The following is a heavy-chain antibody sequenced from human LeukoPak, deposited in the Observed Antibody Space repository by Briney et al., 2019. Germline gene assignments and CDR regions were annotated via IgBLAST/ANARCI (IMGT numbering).Heavy chain of an antibody. J-gene: IGHJ6*03. V-gene: IGHV1-8*01. CDR2: MNPNSGKT. Sequence: ASVKVSFKASGYTFTSYDINWVRQATGQGREGMGWMNPNSGKTGYPQKFQGRVTMTRNTSISTAYIELSSLRSEDTAVYYCARADDCGYYYYYMDVWGKGTTVTVSS. CDR3: ARADDCGYYYYYMDV. CDR1: GYTFTSYD. D-gene: IGHD1-1*01.